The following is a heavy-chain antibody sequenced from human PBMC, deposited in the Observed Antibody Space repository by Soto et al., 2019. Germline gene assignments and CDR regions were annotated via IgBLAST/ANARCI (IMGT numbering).Heavy chain of an antibody. CDR1: GYTFTNYY. D-gene: IGHD3-16*01. CDR3: ARGGPDLANIGSFDY. V-gene: IGHV1-46*01. Sequence: ASVKVSCKASGYTFTNYYMHWVRQAPGQGLEWMGVIHYSGATPTYAQKFQGRVTMARDTSTSTVYVELSSLTSEDTAVYYCARGGPDLANIGSFDYWGQGTLVTVSS. CDR2: IHYSGATP. J-gene: IGHJ4*02.